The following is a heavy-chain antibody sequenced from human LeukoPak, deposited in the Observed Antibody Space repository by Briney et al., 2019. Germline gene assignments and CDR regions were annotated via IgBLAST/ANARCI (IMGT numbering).Heavy chain of an antibody. D-gene: IGHD2-21*01. CDR3: AKVVHIVVVNDAFDI. Sequence: GGSQRLSCAAYRFTFSSHATSCSRHAPGKALEWVSSLSGSGGSTYYADSVKGRFTISRDNSKHTLYLQMNSLRAEDTAVYYCAKVVHIVVVNDAFDIWGQGTMVTVSS. J-gene: IGHJ3*02. CDR2: LSGSGGST. CDR1: RFTFSSHA. V-gene: IGHV3-23*01.